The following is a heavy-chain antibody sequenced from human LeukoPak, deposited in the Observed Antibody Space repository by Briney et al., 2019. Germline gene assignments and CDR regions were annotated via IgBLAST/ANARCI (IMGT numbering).Heavy chain of an antibody. J-gene: IGHJ4*02. D-gene: IGHD3-22*01. CDR2: IKQDGSEK. CDR3: ARAHPTYYYDSSGSFYFDY. CDR1: GFTFSSYW. Sequence: PGGSLRLSCAASGFTFSSYWRSWVRQAPGKGLEWVGNIKQDGSEKYYVDSLKGRFTISRDNAKNSLYLQMNSLRAEDTAVYYCARAHPTYYYDSSGSFYFDYWGQGTLVTVSS. V-gene: IGHV3-7*01.